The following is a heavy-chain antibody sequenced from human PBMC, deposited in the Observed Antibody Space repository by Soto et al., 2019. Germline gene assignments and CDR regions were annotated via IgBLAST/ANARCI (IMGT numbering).Heavy chain of an antibody. CDR3: ATDAMGRSTDYYDSSGYLKGAFDI. V-gene: IGHV1-24*01. CDR1: GYTLTELS. D-gene: IGHD3-22*01. Sequence: ASVKVSCKVSGYTLTELSMHWVRQAPGKGLERKGGFDPEDGETINAQKFQGRVTMTEDTSTDTAYMELSSLRSEDTAVYYCATDAMGRSTDYYDSSGYLKGAFDIWGQGTMVT. J-gene: IGHJ3*02. CDR2: FDPEDGET.